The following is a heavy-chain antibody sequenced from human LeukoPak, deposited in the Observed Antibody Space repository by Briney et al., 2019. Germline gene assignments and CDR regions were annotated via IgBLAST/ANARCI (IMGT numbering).Heavy chain of an antibody. CDR2: IKQDGSEK. CDR3: ASEPPSSGSYYPYYFDY. Sequence: GGSLRLSCAASGFTFSSYWMSWVRQAPGKGLEWVANIKQDGSEKYYVDSVKGRFTISRDNAKNSLYLQMNSLRAEDTAVYYCASEPPSSGSYYPYYFDYWGQGTLVTVSS. V-gene: IGHV3-7*01. D-gene: IGHD1-26*01. J-gene: IGHJ4*02. CDR1: GFTFSSYW.